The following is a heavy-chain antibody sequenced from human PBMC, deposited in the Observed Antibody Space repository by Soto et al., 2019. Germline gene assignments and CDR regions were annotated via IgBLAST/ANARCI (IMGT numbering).Heavy chain of an antibody. Sequence: QVQLQESGPGLVKPSQTLSLTCTVSGDPISSGDYYWSWIRQPPGKGLEWIGYIYYSGTTYYSPSLKSRVTMSVDTSKNQFSLKLSSVIAADTAVYYCARAPYRGTNSRGALDMWGQGTMVTVSS. D-gene: IGHD2-8*01. CDR3: ARAPYRGTNSRGALDM. CDR1: GDPISSGDYY. V-gene: IGHV4-30-4*01. J-gene: IGHJ3*02. CDR2: IYYSGTT.